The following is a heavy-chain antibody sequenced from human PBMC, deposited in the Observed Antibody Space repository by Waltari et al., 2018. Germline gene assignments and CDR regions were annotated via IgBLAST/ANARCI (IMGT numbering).Heavy chain of an antibody. J-gene: IGHJ3*01. CDR2: MSYSGAT. CDR3: STYLGASLGTAACDV. Sequence: QLQLQESGPGLVKPSETLSLTCSVSGGSITSNRHSWVWIRQPPGQGLEWIGTMSYSGATYSSPSLNSRVTISRDTSKDQLSLRLASMTAAETAVYFCSTYLGASLGTAACDVWGQGPRVTVSS. D-gene: IGHD1-1*01. V-gene: IGHV4-39*01. CDR1: GGSITSNRHS.